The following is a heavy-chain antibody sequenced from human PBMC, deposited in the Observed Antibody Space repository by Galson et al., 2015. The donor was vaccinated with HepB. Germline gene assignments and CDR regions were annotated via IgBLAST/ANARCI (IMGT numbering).Heavy chain of an antibody. D-gene: IGHD6-13*01. CDR2: IRSDGSDK. J-gene: IGHJ4*02. Sequence: SPRLSCAASRFTFSSFGMHWVRQPPGEGLEWVAFIRSDGSDKNYADSVKGRFTISRDNSKNTLYLEMNSLRPEDTAVYYCANGPLEAAGTHYYLDYWGQGTLVTVSS. CDR3: ANGPLEAAGTHYYLDY. V-gene: IGHV3-30*02. CDR1: RFTFSSFG.